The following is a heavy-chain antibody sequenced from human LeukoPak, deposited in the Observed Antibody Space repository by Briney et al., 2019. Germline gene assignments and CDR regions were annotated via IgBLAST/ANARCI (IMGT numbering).Heavy chain of an antibody. J-gene: IGHJ3*02. CDR3: AKGGVLLWFGESPDAFDI. V-gene: IGHV3-23*01. CDR2: ISGRGGST. D-gene: IGHD3-10*01. CDR1: GFTFSSSA. Sequence: GGSLRLSCAASGFTFSSSAMSRVRQAPGKGLEWVSTISGRGGSTHYADSVKGWFTISRDNSKNTLFLQMNSLRAEDTAVYYCAKGGVLLWFGESPDAFDIWGQGTMVTVSS.